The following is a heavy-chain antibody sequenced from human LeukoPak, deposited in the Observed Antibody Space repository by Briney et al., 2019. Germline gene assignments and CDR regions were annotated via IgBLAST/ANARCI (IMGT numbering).Heavy chain of an antibody. Sequence: GGSLRLSCAASGFTFSSYSMNWVRQAPGKGLELVSNIKQDGSEKYYVDSVKGRFTISRDNAKNSLYLQMNSLRAEDTAVYYCARDERGYSNYVLWNYYYMDVWGKGPTVTVSS. V-gene: IGHV3-7*01. J-gene: IGHJ6*03. CDR3: ARDERGYSNYVLWNYYYMDV. CDR1: GFTFSSYS. D-gene: IGHD4-11*01. CDR2: IKQDGSEK.